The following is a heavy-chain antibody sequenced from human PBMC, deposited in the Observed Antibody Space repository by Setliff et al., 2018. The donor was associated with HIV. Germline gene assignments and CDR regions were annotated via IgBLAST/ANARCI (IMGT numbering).Heavy chain of an antibody. CDR3: ARADNYYYDSGAFKSGLDAFDI. Sequence: PSETLSLTCTVSGGSINNYYWSWIRQPAGKGLEWIGHISTSGRTNYNPSIMSRLTISVDTSKNQFSLKLSSVTAADTAVYHCARADNYYYDSGAFKSGLDAFDIWGQGTMVTVSS. CDR2: ISTSGRT. V-gene: IGHV4-4*07. CDR1: GGSINNYY. J-gene: IGHJ3*02. D-gene: IGHD3-22*01.